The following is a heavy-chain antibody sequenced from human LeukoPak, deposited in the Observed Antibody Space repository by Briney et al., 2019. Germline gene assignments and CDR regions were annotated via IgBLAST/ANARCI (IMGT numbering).Heavy chain of an antibody. J-gene: IGHJ6*02. Sequence: SETLSLTCTVSGGSISSGSYYWSWIQQPAGKGLEWIGRIYTSGSTNYNPSLKSRVTISVDTSKNQFSLKLSSVTAADTAVYYCARGADYYDSSGYYGRWRYYGMDVWGQGTTVTVSS. CDR3: ARGADYYDSSGYYGRWRYYGMDV. V-gene: IGHV4-61*02. CDR2: IYTSGST. D-gene: IGHD3-22*01. CDR1: GGSISSGSYY.